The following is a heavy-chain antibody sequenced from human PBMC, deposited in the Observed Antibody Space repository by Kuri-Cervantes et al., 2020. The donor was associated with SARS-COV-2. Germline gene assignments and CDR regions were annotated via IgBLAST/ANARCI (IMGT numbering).Heavy chain of an antibody. CDR1: GCSISNSY. Sequence: SETLSLTCTVSGCSISNSYWSWIRQPPGKGLEWIEHIYFSGSTNYNPSLKSRVTISVDTSKNQFSLKLSSVTAADTAVYYCAAMAYYYDSNGYCSPGSFSLDYWGQGILVTVSS. V-gene: IGHV4-59*08. J-gene: IGHJ4*02. CDR2: IYFSGST. D-gene: IGHD3-22*01. CDR3: AAMAYYYDSNGYCSPGSFSLDY.